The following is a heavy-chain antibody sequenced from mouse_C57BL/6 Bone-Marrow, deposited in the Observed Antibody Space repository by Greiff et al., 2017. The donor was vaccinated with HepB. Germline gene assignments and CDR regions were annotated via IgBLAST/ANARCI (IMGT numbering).Heavy chain of an antibody. CDR2: ISSGGSYT. CDR1: GFTFSSYG. J-gene: IGHJ1*03. CDR3: ASLTGTRYFDV. D-gene: IGHD4-1*01. Sequence: EVQRVESGGDLVKPGGSLKLSCAASGFTFSSYGMSWVRQTPDKRLEWVATISSGGSYTYYPDSVKGRFTISRDNAKNTLYLQMSSLKSEDTAMYYCASLTGTRYFDVWGTGTTVTVSS. V-gene: IGHV5-6*01.